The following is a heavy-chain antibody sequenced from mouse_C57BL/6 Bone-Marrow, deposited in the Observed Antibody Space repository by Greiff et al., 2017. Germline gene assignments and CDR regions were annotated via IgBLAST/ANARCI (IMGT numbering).Heavy chain of an antibody. CDR3: ARPPLLRLYYCDY. CDR2: IYPRSGNT. CDR1: GYTFTSYG. V-gene: IGHV1-81*01. D-gene: IGHD1-1*01. J-gene: IGHJ2*01. Sequence: VQLQQSGAELARPGASVKLSCKASGYTFTSYGISWVKQRTGQGLEWIGEIYPRSGNTYYNEKFKGKATLTADKSSSTAYMELRSLTSEDSAVYFCARPPLLRLYYCDYWGQGTTRTVSS.